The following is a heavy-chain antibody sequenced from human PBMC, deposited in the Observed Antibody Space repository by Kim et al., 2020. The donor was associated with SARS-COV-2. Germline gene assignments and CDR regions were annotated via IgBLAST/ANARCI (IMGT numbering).Heavy chain of an antibody. CDR1: GFTFSSYA. D-gene: IGHD2-2*02. CDR2: ISYDGSNK. Sequence: GGSLRLSCAASGFTFSSYAMHWVRQAPGKGLEWVAVISYDGSNKYYADSVKGRFTISRDNSKNTLYLQMNSLRAEDTAVYYCARDLEPEIVVVPAAIFGVVYWGQGTLVTVSS. V-gene: IGHV3-30-3*01. CDR3: ARDLEPEIVVVPAAIFGVVY. J-gene: IGHJ4*02.